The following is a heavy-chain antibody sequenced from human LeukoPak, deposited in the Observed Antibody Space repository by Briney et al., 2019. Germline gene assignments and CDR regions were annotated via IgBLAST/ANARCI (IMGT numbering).Heavy chain of an antibody. Sequence: PSETLSLTCTVSTGSITSIESYWTWIRQPPGKGPEWIGTINYLTNPAYNSSLGSRVTISIDTSADRISLHLASVTAADTAVYYCARVSGGYDIDYWGQGTLVTVSS. CDR1: TGSITSIESY. CDR2: INYLTNP. D-gene: IGHD5-12*01. J-gene: IGHJ4*02. CDR3: ARVSGGYDIDY. V-gene: IGHV4-39*07.